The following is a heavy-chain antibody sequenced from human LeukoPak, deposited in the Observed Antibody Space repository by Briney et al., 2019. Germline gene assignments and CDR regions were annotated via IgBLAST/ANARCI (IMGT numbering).Heavy chain of an antibody. CDR1: GFTFSSYW. Sequence: GGSLRLSCAASGFTFSSYWMHWVRRAPGKGLVWVSRINSDGSSTSYADSVKGRFTISRDNAKNTLYLQMNSLRAEDTAVYYCARGPPIAAAGPSNFDYWGQGTLVTVSS. J-gene: IGHJ4*02. V-gene: IGHV3-74*01. CDR3: ARGPPIAAAGPSNFDY. CDR2: INSDGSST. D-gene: IGHD6-13*01.